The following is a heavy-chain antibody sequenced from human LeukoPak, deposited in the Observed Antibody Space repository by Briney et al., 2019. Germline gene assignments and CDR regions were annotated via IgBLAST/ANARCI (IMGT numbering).Heavy chain of an antibody. CDR3: TRDLKTGGD. CDR1: GFTFSSYA. J-gene: IGHJ4*02. V-gene: IGHV3-21*01. D-gene: IGHD1-14*01. Sequence: GGSLRLSCAASGFTFSSYAMNWVRQAPGKGLVWVSSISSSSTYIYYADSVKGRSTISRDNAKNSLYLQMNSLRAEDTAVYYCTRDLKTGGDWGQGTLVTVSS. CDR2: ISSSSTYI.